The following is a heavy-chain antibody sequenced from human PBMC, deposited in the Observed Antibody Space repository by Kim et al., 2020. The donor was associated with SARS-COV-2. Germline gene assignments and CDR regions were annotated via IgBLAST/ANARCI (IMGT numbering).Heavy chain of an antibody. D-gene: IGHD6-13*01. CDR2: INPNSGGT. Sequence: ASVKVSCKASGYTFTGYYMHWVRQAPGQGLEWMGRINPNSGGTNYAQKFQGRVTMTRDTSISTAYMELSRLRSDDTAVYYCARAYSSRWSSDYWGQGTLVTVSS. CDR3: ARAYSSRWSSDY. J-gene: IGHJ4*02. CDR1: GYTFTGYY. V-gene: IGHV1-2*06.